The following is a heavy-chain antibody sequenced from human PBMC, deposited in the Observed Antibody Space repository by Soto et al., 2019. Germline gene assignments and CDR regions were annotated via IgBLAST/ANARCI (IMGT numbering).Heavy chain of an antibody. J-gene: IGHJ4*02. CDR2: IIPISGSP. V-gene: IGHV1-69*12. Sequence: QVQVVQSGAEVKKLGSSVKVSCKTSGGSFSISVISWVRQAPGQGLEWMGGIIPISGSPNSAQEFQGRVTITADASTSTAYLELSSLRSEDAGVYWCATFSSGSWSGFTAYWGQGALVSVSS. CDR1: GGSFSISV. CDR3: ATFSSGSWSGFTAY. D-gene: IGHD3-3*01.